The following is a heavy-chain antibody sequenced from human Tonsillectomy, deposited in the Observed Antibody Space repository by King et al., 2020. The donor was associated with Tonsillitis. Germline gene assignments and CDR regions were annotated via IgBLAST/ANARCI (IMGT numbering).Heavy chain of an antibody. D-gene: IGHD4-17*01. J-gene: IGHJ4*02. CDR3: AKGYLDYGDYLGVFDY. Sequence: PLVESGGGLVQPGGSLRLSCAASGFTFSSYAMSWVRQAPGKGLEWVSAISGSGGSTYYADSVKGRFTISRDNSKNTLYLQMNSLRAEDTAVYYCAKGYLDYGDYLGVFDYWGQGTLVTVSS. CDR2: ISGSGGST. V-gene: IGHV3-23*04. CDR1: GFTFSSYA.